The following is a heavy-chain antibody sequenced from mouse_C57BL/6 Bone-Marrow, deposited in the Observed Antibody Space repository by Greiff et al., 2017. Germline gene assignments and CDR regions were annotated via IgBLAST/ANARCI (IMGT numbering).Heavy chain of an antibody. CDR1: GYAFSSYW. CDR2: IYPGDGDT. CDR3: ARCAISYYCDY. J-gene: IGHJ2*01. Sequence: QVHVKQSGAELVKPGASVKISCKASGYAFSSYWMNWVKQRPGKGLEWIGQIYPGDGDTNYNGQFKGKATLTADKSSSTAYMQLSSLTSEDSAVYFCARCAISYYCDYWGQGTTLTVSA. V-gene: IGHV1-80*01.